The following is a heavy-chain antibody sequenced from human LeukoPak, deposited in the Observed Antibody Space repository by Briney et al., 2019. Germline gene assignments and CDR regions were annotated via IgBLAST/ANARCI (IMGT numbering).Heavy chain of an antibody. Sequence: QPGGSLRLSCAASGFSFSSYAMSWVRQAPGKGLEWVSAISRSGGSTYYADSVKGRFTISRDDSKNTLYLQINSLRAEDTAIYNCAKGLSSTRGALYHMDVWGKGTTVTVSS. CDR1: GFSFSSYA. CDR2: ISRSGGST. J-gene: IGHJ6*03. CDR3: AKGLSSTRGALYHMDV. V-gene: IGHV3-23*01. D-gene: IGHD2-2*01.